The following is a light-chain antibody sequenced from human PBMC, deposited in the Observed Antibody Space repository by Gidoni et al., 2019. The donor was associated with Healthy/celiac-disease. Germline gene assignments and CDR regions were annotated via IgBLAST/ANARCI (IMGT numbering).Light chain of an antibody. J-gene: IGKJ4*01. CDR2: AAS. Sequence: AIRMTQSPSSLSASTGDRVTITCRASQGIISYLVWYQQKPGKDPKLLIYAASTLQSGVPSRFSGSRSGTEFTLTISCLQSEDFATYYCQQYYNYPPLTFGGGTKVEIK. CDR3: QQYYNYPPLT. V-gene: IGKV1-8*01. CDR1: QGIISY.